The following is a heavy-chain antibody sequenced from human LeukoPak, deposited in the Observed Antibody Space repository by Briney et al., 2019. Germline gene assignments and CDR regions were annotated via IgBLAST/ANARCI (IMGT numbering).Heavy chain of an antibody. CDR2: IYYSGST. J-gene: IGHJ6*03. Sequence: SETLSLTCTVSGGSISSHYLSWIRQPPGKGLEWIGYIYYSGSTNYNPSLKSRFTISVETSKNQFSLKLSSVTAADKAVYYCARGAGSRGGYYYYYMDVWGKGTTVTVSS. D-gene: IGHD3-10*01. CDR3: ARGAGSRGGYYYYYMDV. CDR1: GGSISSHY. V-gene: IGHV4-59*11.